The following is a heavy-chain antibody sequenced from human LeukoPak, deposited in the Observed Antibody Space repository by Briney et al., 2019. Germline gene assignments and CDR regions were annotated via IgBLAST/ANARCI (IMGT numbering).Heavy chain of an antibody. D-gene: IGHD6-19*01. CDR2: ISYDGSYK. CDR3: ANSYSSGLYVEFDY. V-gene: IGHV3-30*04. J-gene: IGHJ4*02. Sequence: PGGSLRLSCAASGFTFSTYAMHWVRQAPGKGLEWVAVISYDGSYKYYADAVKGRFTISRDNSKNTVNLQMNSLITEDTGVYYCANSYSSGLYVEFDYGGQGTLVTVSS. CDR1: GFTFSTYA.